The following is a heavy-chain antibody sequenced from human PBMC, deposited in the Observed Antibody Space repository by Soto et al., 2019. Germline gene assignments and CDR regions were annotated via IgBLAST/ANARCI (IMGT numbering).Heavy chain of an antibody. CDR2: ISAYNGNT. CDR1: GYTFINHG. CDR3: GRGSVKFGELSDAFDI. V-gene: IGHV1-18*01. D-gene: IGHD3-10*01. Sequence: QVQLVQSGDEVMKPGASVKVSCKASGYTFINHGISWWRQAPGQGLEWMGWISAYNGNTNYQQKFQGRVTMTRDTFMNTPDMELRSLRSDDTAVYCCGRGSVKFGELSDAFDIWGQGTMVIVSS. J-gene: IGHJ3*02.